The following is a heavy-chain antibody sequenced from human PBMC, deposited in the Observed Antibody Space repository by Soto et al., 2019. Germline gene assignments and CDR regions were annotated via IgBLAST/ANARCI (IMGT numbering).Heavy chain of an antibody. CDR2: ISGSGGST. J-gene: IGHJ6*03. CDR1: GFTFSSYA. CDR3: AKDLKAWMWGHQDYYYYYYMDV. V-gene: IGHV3-23*01. D-gene: IGHD1-26*01. Sequence: GGSLRLSCAASGFTFSSYAMSWVRQAPGKGLEWVSAISGSGGSTYYADSVKGRFTISGDNSKNTLYLQMNSLRAEDTAVYYCAKDLKAWMWGHQDYYYYYYMDVWGKGTTVTVSS.